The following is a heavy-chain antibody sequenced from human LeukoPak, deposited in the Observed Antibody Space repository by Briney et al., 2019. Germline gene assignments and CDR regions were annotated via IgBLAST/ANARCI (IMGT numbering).Heavy chain of an antibody. CDR2: IKSKNDGGTA. V-gene: IGHV3-15*01. J-gene: IGHJ5*02. D-gene: IGHD3-22*01. Sequence: PGGSLRLSCVASGFTFRSYAMNWVRQAPGKGLEWVGRIKSKNDGGTADYAAPVKGRFTISKDDSKNTLYLQMNSLKTEDTAVYYCITRGNYDSSGLGETWGQGTLVTISS. CDR3: ITRGNYDSSGLGET. CDR1: GFTFRSYA.